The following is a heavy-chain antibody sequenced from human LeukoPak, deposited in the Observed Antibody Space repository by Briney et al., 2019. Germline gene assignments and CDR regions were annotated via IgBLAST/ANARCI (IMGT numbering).Heavy chain of an antibody. Sequence: SETLSLTCTVSGGSISSYYWSWIRQPPGKGLEWIGYIYYSGSTNYNPSLKSRVTISVDTSKNQFSLKLSSVTAADTAVYYCARGIITMARGAKNWFDPWGQGTLVTVSS. J-gene: IGHJ5*02. CDR2: IYYSGST. D-gene: IGHD3-10*01. CDR1: GGSISSYY. V-gene: IGHV4-59*08. CDR3: ARGIITMARGAKNWFDP.